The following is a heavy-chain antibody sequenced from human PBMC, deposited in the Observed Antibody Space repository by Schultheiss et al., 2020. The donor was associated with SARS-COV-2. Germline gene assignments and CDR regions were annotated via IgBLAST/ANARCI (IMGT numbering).Heavy chain of an antibody. CDR2: MNPNSGNT. Sequence: ASVKVSCKASGGTFSSYAISWVRQAPGQGLEWMGWMNPNSGNTGYAQKFQGRVTMTRNTSISTAYMELSSLRSEDTAVYYCASPEATYGSGLDVWGKGTTVTVSS. J-gene: IGHJ6*04. CDR3: ASPEATYGSGLDV. CDR1: GGTFSSYA. D-gene: IGHD3-10*01. V-gene: IGHV1-8*02.